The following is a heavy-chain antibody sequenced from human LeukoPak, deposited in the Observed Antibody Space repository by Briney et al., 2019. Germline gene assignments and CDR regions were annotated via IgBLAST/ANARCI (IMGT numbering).Heavy chain of an antibody. V-gene: IGHV1-8*01. CDR1: GYTFTSYD. CDR2: MNPNSGTT. J-gene: IGHJ4*02. Sequence: ASVKVSCKASGYTFTSYDFNWVRQAPGQGPEWIGWMNPNSGTTGYAQKFQGRVTMTRDTSISTAYMDLSSLRSEDTAVYYCARAPRNRGFDYWGQGTLVTVSS. CDR3: ARAPRNRGFDY. D-gene: IGHD1-14*01.